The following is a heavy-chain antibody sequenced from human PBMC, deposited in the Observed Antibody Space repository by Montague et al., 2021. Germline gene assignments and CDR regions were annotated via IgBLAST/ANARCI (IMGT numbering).Heavy chain of an antibody. CDR3: VRDRPTAWFDS. J-gene: IGHJ5*01. Sequence: SLRLSCAASEFSSSSLWMHWVRQAPGKGLVWVSQITSDGSDTNYADSVKGRFTISRDNAKSTLYLQMNSLRDEDTAVYYCVRDRPTAWFDSWGQGTLVTVSS. CDR2: ITSDGSDT. CDR1: EFSSSSLW. D-gene: IGHD5-18*01. V-gene: IGHV3-74*01.